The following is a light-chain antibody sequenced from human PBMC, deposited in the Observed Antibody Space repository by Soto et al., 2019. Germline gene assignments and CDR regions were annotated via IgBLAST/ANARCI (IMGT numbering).Light chain of an antibody. CDR2: GTS. CDR1: QSVSSSY. CDR3: QQYGNSRWT. V-gene: IGKV3-20*01. Sequence: EIVLTQSPATLSLSPGERATLSCRASQSVSSSYLAWYQQTPGQAPRLLICGTSNRATGIPDRFSGSGCGTDFTLPISRLESEDVAVYYCQQYGNSRWTFGQGTKVEIK. J-gene: IGKJ1*01.